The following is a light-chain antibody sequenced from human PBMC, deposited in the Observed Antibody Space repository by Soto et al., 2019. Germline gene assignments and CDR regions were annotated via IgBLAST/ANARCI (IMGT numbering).Light chain of an antibody. CDR2: EVS. Sequence: QSALTQPASVSGSPGQSITISCTGTSSDVGGYNYVSWYQQHPGKAPKLMIYEVSNRPSGVYNRFSGSKSGNTASLTISGLQAEDEADYYCSSYTSSSTLGVVFGGGTKVTVL. V-gene: IGLV2-14*01. CDR1: SSDVGGYNY. CDR3: SSYTSSSTLGVV. J-gene: IGLJ2*01.